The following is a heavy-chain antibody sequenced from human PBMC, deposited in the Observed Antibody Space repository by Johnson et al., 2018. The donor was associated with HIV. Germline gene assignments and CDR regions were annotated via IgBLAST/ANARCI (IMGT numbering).Heavy chain of an antibody. V-gene: IGHV3-9*01. Sequence: VQLVESGGGLVQPGRSLRLSCAASGFTFDDYALHWVRQAPGKGLEWVSGISWNRGSIGYADSVKGRFTISRDNAKNSLYLQMNSLRAEYTALYYCAKGVGATTNDAFDIWGQGTMVTVSS. J-gene: IGHJ3*02. CDR2: ISWNRGSI. D-gene: IGHD1-26*01. CDR3: AKGVGATTNDAFDI. CDR1: GFTFDDYA.